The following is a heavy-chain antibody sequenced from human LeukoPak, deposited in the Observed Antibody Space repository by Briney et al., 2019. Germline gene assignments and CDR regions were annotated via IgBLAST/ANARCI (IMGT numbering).Heavy chain of an antibody. Sequence: SQTLSLTCTVSGGSISSGGYYWSWIRQHPGKGLEWIGYIYYSGSTYYNPSLKSRVTISVDMSKNQFSLKLSSVTAADTAVYYCARTSGSYYADIDYWGQGTLVTVSS. V-gene: IGHV4-31*03. D-gene: IGHD1-26*01. CDR3: ARTSGSYYADIDY. CDR1: GGSISSGGYY. CDR2: IYYSGST. J-gene: IGHJ4*02.